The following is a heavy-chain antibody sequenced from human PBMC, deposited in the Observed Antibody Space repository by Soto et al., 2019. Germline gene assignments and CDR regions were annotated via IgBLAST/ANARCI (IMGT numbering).Heavy chain of an antibody. Sequence: ASVKVSCKASGFTFSSSAVQWVRQARGQRLEWIGWIVVGSGKTNYAQKFQERVTITRDMSTSTAYMELSSLRSEDTAVYYCAGRYCSGGSCYNYSGMDVWGQGTTVTVSS. V-gene: IGHV1-58*01. J-gene: IGHJ6*02. CDR2: IVVGSGKT. CDR1: GFTFSSSA. D-gene: IGHD2-15*01. CDR3: AGRYCSGGSCYNYSGMDV.